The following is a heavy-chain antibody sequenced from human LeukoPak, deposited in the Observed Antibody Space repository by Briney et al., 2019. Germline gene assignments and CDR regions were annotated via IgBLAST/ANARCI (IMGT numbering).Heavy chain of an antibody. CDR1: GYTFTSYY. Sequence: ASVKVSCKASGYTFTSYYMHWVRQAPGQGLEWMGIINPSGGSTSYAQKFQGRVTMTRDMSTSTVYMELSSLRSEDTAVYYCARVSMVRGSHYYMDVWGKGTTVTVSS. CDR3: ARVSMVRGSHYYMDV. CDR2: INPSGGST. J-gene: IGHJ6*03. V-gene: IGHV1-46*01. D-gene: IGHD3-10*01.